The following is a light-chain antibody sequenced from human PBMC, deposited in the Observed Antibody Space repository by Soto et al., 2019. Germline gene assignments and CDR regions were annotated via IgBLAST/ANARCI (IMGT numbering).Light chain of an antibody. CDR1: SSNIGNNA. CDR3: AAWDDSLNGPV. CDR2: YDD. V-gene: IGLV1-36*01. J-gene: IGLJ3*02. Sequence: QSVLTQPPSVSGAPRQRVTIPCFGSSSNIGNNAVNWYQQLPGKAPEVLIYYDDLLPTGVSDRFSGSKSGTSASLAISGLQSEDEADYYCAAWDDSLNGPVFGGGTKLTVL.